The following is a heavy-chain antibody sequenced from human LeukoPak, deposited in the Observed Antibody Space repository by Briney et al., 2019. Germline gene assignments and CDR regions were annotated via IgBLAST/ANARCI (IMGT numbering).Heavy chain of an antibody. D-gene: IGHD3-22*01. J-gene: IGHJ4*02. CDR1: GFTFSSYW. CDR2: IKQDGSEK. V-gene: IGHV3-7*03. CDR3: ARDASYYYDSSGYYYFDY. Sequence: GGSLRLSCAASGFTFSSYWMSWVRQAPGKGLEWVANIKQDGSEKYYVDSVKGRFTISRDKAKNSLYLQMNSLRAEDTAVYYCARDASYYYDSSGYYYFDYWGQGTLVTVSS.